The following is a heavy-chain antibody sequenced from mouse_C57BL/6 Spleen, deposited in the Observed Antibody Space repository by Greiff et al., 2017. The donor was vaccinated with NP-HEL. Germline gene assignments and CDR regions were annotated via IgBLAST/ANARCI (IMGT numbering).Heavy chain of an antibody. Sequence: VQLQQPGAELVRPGTSVKLSCKASGYTFTSYWMHWVKQRPGQGLEWIGVIDPSDSYTNYNQKFKGKATLTVDTSSSTAYMQLSSLTSEDSAVYYCAREATAQAYYFDYWGQGTTLTVSS. J-gene: IGHJ2*01. V-gene: IGHV1-59*01. D-gene: IGHD3-2*02. CDR2: IDPSDSYT. CDR3: AREATAQAYYFDY. CDR1: GYTFTSYW.